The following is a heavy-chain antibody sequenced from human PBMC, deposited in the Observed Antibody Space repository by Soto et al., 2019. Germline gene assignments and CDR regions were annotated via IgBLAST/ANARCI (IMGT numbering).Heavy chain of an antibody. D-gene: IGHD1-26*01. CDR1: GFTVSSNY. Sequence: EVQLVESGGGLVQPGGSLRLSCAASGFTVSSNYMSWVRQAPGKGLEWVSVIYSGGSTYYADSVKGRFTISRHNSKNTLYLQRNSLRAEDTAVYYCARSITKGAISAFDIWGQGTMVTVSS. V-gene: IGHV3-53*04. J-gene: IGHJ3*02. CDR3: ARSITKGAISAFDI. CDR2: IYSGGST.